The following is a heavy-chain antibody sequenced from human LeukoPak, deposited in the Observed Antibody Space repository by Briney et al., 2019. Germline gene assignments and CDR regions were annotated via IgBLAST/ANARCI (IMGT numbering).Heavy chain of an antibody. CDR2: ISAYNGNT. CDR1: GYTFTSYG. CDR3: ASGTTDIVVVPATLRNYYFDY. D-gene: IGHD2-2*01. V-gene: IGHV1-18*01. J-gene: IGHJ4*02. Sequence: ASVKVSCKASGYTFTSYGISWVRQAPGQGLEWMGWISAYNGNTNYAQKLQGRVTMTTDKSTSTAYMELSSLRSEDTAVYYCASGTTDIVVVPATLRNYYFDYWGQGTLVTVSS.